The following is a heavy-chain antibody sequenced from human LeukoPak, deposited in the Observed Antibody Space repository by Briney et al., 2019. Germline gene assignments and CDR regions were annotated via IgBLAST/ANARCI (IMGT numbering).Heavy chain of an antibody. J-gene: IGHJ4*02. D-gene: IGHD3-22*01. Sequence: GGSLRLSCAASGFTFSSYSMTWVRQAPGKGLEWVSYISSSSSTIYYADSVKGRFTISRDNAKNSLYLQMNSLRAEDTAVYYCARDISTSLYYDSSGYYYYFDYWGQGTLVTVSS. CDR3: ARDISTSLYYDSSGYYYYFDY. CDR1: GFTFSSYS. V-gene: IGHV3-48*01. CDR2: ISSSSSTI.